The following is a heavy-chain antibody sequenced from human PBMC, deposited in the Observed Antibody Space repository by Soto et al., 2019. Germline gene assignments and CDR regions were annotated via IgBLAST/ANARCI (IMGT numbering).Heavy chain of an antibody. J-gene: IGHJ4*02. CDR3: AANYYDSSGYYPFDY. CDR1: GFTFSSYA. D-gene: IGHD3-22*01. CDR2: ISGSGGST. Sequence: PGGSLRLSCAASGFTFSSYAMSWVRQAPGKGLEWVSAISGSGGSTYYADSVKGRFTISRDNSKNTLYLQMNSLRAEDTAVYYCAANYYDSSGYYPFDYWGQGTLVTVSS. V-gene: IGHV3-23*01.